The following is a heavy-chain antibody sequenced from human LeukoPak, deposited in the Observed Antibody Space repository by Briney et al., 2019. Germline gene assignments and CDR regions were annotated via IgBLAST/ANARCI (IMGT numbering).Heavy chain of an antibody. CDR1: GGSISSYY. D-gene: IGHD2-21*01. Sequence: SETLSLTCTVSGGSISSYYWSWIRQPPGKGLEWIAYIYYSGSTNYNPSLKSRVTISVNTSKNQFSLKLSSVTAADTAVYYCATCGGDCYGYYYYMDVWGKGTTVTVSS. CDR3: ATCGGDCYGYYYYMDV. J-gene: IGHJ6*03. V-gene: IGHV4-59*01. CDR2: IYYSGST.